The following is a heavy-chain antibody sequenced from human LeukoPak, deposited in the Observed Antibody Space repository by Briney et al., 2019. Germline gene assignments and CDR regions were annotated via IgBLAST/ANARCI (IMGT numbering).Heavy chain of an antibody. CDR3: ARDAGNSGYGCDL. V-gene: IGHV3-48*01. Sequence: GRSLTLSCAASEFTFSSYSMNWVRQAPGKGLEWVSHIRSSSETFYADSVKGRFTISRDNARNSLYLQMNNLRGEDTAIYYCARDAGNSGYGCDLWGQGTLVTVSS. D-gene: IGHD5-12*01. CDR1: EFTFSSYS. CDR2: IRSSSET. J-gene: IGHJ5*02.